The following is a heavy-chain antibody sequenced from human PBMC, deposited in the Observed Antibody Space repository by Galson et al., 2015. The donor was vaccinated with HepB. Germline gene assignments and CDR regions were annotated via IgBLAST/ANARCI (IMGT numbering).Heavy chain of an antibody. J-gene: IGHJ4*02. CDR2: IYYSGST. CDR1: GGYIKNYY. CDR3: ARGASSNWYAPFDH. D-gene: IGHD6-13*01. V-gene: IGHV4-59*01. Sequence: SETLSLTCIVSGGYIKNYYWNWIRQSPGKGLEWIGHIYYSGSTNYNPSLQSRVTISVDTSKNQFSLNLNSMTAADTAVYYCARGASSNWYAPFDHWGQGNLVTVSS.